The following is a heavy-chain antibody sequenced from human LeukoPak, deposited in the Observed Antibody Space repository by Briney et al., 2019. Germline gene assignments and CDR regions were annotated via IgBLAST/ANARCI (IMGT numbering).Heavy chain of an antibody. V-gene: IGHV4-59*08. D-gene: IGHD3-16*02. J-gene: IGHJ4*02. CDR3: ARLARFEELSPRYYFDN. CDR1: GGSMNYYY. CDR2: IYYRGTT. Sequence: SETLSLSCTVSGGSMNYYYWSWIRQPPGRGLEWIGYIYYRGTTNYLPSLKDRVDISIDTSKNQFSLRLYSVTAADTAVYFCARLARFEELSPRYYFDNWGLGTLVTVSS.